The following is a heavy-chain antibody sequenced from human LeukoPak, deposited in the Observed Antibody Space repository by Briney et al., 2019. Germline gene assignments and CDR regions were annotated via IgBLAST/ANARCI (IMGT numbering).Heavy chain of an antibody. D-gene: IGHD2-15*01. V-gene: IGHV4-34*01. CDR2: ISHSGST. CDR3: ARELPFDY. CDR1: GGSFSGYH. J-gene: IGHJ4*02. Sequence: SETLSLTCAVYGGSFSGYHWNWIRQPPEKGLEWIGEISHSGSTNYNPSLKSRVTISVDTSKNQFSLTLASVTAADTAVYYCARELPFDYWGQGTLVTVSS.